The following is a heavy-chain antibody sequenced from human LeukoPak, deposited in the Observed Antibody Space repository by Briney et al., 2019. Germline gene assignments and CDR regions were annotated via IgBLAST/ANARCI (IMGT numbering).Heavy chain of an antibody. V-gene: IGHV3-48*01. CDR1: GFTFSSYS. D-gene: IGHD3-10*01. Sequence: TGGSLRLSCAASGFTFSSYSMNWVRQAPGKGLEWVSYISSSSSTIYYADSVKGRFTISRDNAKNSLYLQMNSLRAEDTAVYYCARDRVRKLWFGELYVHFDYWGQGTLVTVSS. CDR2: ISSSSSTI. CDR3: ARDRVRKLWFGELYVHFDY. J-gene: IGHJ4*02.